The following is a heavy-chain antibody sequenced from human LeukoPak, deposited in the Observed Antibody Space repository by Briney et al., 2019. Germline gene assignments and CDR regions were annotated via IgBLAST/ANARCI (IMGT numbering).Heavy chain of an antibody. CDR2: INHSGST. CDR3: ASLGSGSP. D-gene: IGHD3-10*01. Sequence: SETLSLTCAVSGGSISSGGYSWSWIRQPPGKGLEWIGEINHSGSTNYNPSLKSRVTISVDTSKNQFSLKLSSVTAADTAVYYCASLGSGSPWGQGTLVTVSS. V-gene: IGHV4-34*01. J-gene: IGHJ5*02. CDR1: GGSISSGGYS.